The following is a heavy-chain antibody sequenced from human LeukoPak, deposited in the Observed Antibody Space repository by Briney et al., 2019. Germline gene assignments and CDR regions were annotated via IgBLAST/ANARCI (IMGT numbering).Heavy chain of an antibody. J-gene: IGHJ6*03. D-gene: IGHD6-13*01. V-gene: IGHV4-39*07. CDR2: IYYSGST. CDR1: GGSISSSSYY. CDR3: ARVQQQLVFWYYYYYMDV. Sequence: SETLSLTCTVSGGSISSSSYYWGWLRQPPGKGLEWIGSIYYSGSTYYNPSLKSRVTISVDTSKNQFSLKLSSVTAADTAVYYCARVQQQLVFWYYYYYMDVWGKGTTVTVSS.